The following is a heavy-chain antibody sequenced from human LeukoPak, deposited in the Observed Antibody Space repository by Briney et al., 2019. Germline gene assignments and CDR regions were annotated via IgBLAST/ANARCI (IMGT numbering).Heavy chain of an antibody. D-gene: IGHD6-13*01. CDR1: GYSISSGYY. V-gene: IGHV4-38-2*02. Sequence: SETLSLTCTVSGYSISSGYYWGWIRPPPGKGLEWIGSTYHSGSTYYNPSLKSRVTISVDTSKNQFSLKLSSVTAADTAVYYCARDPGYSSSFFDPWGQGTLVTVSS. CDR3: ARDPGYSSSFFDP. J-gene: IGHJ5*02. CDR2: TYHSGST.